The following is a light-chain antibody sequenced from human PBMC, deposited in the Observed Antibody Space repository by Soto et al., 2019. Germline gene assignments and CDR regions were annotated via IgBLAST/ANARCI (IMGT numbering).Light chain of an antibody. J-gene: IGLJ1*01. CDR2: ENN. CDR1: SSNIGAGYE. V-gene: IGLV1-40*01. Sequence: QSVLTQPPSVSEAPGQRVTISCTGSSSNIGAGYEAHWYQQVPGTAPKLLIYENNNRPSGVPDRFPGSKSGTSASLAITGLQAEDEAEYYCQSYDSRLSGYVFGTGTKLTVL. CDR3: QSYDSRLSGYV.